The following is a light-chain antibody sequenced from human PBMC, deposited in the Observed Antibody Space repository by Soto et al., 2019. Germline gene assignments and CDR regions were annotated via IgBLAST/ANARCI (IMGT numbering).Light chain of an antibody. CDR1: QSVSSRY. CDR2: GAS. V-gene: IGKV3-20*01. Sequence: EIVLTQSPGTLSLSPGERATLSCRASQSVSSRYLAWYQQKPGQAPRLLIYGASIRATGIPARFSGSGSGSDFTLTISRLEPEDFAVYYCQQYGSSPPYTFGQGTKLDIK. J-gene: IGKJ2*01. CDR3: QQYGSSPPYT.